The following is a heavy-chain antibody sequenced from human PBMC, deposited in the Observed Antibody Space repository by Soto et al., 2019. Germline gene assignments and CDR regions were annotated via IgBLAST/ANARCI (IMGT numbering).Heavy chain of an antibody. Sequence: EVHLLESGGGLVQPGGSLRLSCAASGFTFNTYDMSCVRQAPGKGLEWVSTIRGGSRSLYYADSVKGPFTISRDNSKHPLYLQMNGLRAEDTAIYYCAGMTAKWSYLDFWGRGTLVAVCS. V-gene: IGHV3-23*01. J-gene: IGHJ4*02. CDR1: GFTFNTYD. CDR2: IRGGSRSL. D-gene: IGHD2-21*02. CDR3: AGMTAKWSYLDF.